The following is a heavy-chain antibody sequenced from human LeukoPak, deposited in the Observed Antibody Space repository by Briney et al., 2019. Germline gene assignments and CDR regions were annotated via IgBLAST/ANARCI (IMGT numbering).Heavy chain of an antibody. CDR1: GGSFSGYY. Sequence: PSETLSLTCAVYGGSFSGYYWSWIRQSPGKGLEWIGEINHSGSTNYNPSLKSRVTISVDTSKNQFSLKLSSVTAADTAVYCCAREQQQLAHRFDYWGQGTLVTVSS. J-gene: IGHJ4*02. CDR2: INHSGST. CDR3: AREQQQLAHRFDY. V-gene: IGHV4-34*01. D-gene: IGHD6-13*01.